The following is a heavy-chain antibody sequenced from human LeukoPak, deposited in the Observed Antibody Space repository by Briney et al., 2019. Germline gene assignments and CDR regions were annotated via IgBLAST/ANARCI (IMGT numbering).Heavy chain of an antibody. CDR3: AKDGYCSSTSCYSTNFDY. J-gene: IGHJ4*02. CDR1: GFTFSIYA. D-gene: IGHD2-2*03. CDR2: IGGSGENT. Sequence: PGGSLRLSCAASGFTFSIYAMSWVRQAPGKGLEWVSVIGGSGENTYYADSVKGRFTISRDNSKNTLYLQMNSLRAEDTAVYYCAKDGYCSSTSCYSTNFDYWGQGSLVTVSS. V-gene: IGHV3-23*01.